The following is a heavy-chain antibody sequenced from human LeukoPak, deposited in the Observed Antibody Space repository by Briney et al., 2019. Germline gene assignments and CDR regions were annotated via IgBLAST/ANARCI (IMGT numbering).Heavy chain of an antibody. V-gene: IGHV4-34*01. CDR2: INHSGST. J-gene: IGHJ4*02. Sequence: SETLSLTCAVYGGSFSGYYWSWIRQPPGKGLEWIGEINHSGSTNYNPSLKSRVTISVDTSKNQFSLKLSSATAADTAVYYCARGGQWLDGYDYWGQGTLVTVSS. CDR3: ARGGQWLDGYDY. D-gene: IGHD6-19*01. CDR1: GGSFSGYY.